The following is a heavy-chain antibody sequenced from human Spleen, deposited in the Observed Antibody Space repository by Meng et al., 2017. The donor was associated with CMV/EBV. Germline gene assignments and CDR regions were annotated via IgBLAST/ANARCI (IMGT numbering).Heavy chain of an antibody. CDR2: VYYGGVS. CDR3: ARSLRSLPYFDF. J-gene: IGHJ4*02. CDR1: GDSITSRAYY. V-gene: IGHV4-31*02. D-gene: IGHD2-15*01. Sequence: VAGDSITSRAYYWTWIRQHPGKGLEWVGSVYYGGVSSYSPSLNSRVSISLDMSKSQFSLTLTSVTAADTAMYYCARSLRSLPYFDFWGQGTLVTVSS.